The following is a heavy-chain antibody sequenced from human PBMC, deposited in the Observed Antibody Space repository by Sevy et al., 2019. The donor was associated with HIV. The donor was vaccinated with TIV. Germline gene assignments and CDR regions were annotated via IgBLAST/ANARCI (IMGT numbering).Heavy chain of an antibody. V-gene: IGHV3-21*01. CDR2: ISSSSNYI. CDR1: GFTFSSYS. CDR3: ARDQREGDCSGGSCYSDAFDI. J-gene: IGHJ3*02. D-gene: IGHD2-15*01. Sequence: GGSLRLSCAASGFTFSSYSMNWVRQAPGKGLEWASSISSSSNYIYYADSVKRRFTISRDNAKNSLYLQMNSLRAEDTAVYYCARDQREGDCSGGSCYSDAFDIWGQGTMVTVSS.